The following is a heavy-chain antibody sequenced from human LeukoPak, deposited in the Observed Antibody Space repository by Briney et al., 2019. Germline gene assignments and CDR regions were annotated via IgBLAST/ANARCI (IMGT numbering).Heavy chain of an antibody. D-gene: IGHD3-10*01. Sequence: SVKVSCKASGGTFSSYAISWVRQVPGQGLEWVGGIIPIFGTANYAQKFQGRVTITADESTSTAYMELSSLRSEDTAVYYCAGGTTMVRGVIISRFDYWGQGTLVTVSS. V-gene: IGHV1-69*13. CDR1: GGTFSSYA. CDR3: AGGTTMVRGVIISRFDY. J-gene: IGHJ4*02. CDR2: IIPIFGTA.